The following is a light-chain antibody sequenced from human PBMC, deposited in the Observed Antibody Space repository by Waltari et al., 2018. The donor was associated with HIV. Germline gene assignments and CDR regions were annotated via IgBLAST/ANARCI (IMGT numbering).Light chain of an antibody. CDR3: SSYTNRDTVV. Sequence: QSALSQPASVSGSFGQSTTISCTAPSSDVGGYRYVRWYQQQPGKAPKLLISEVSNRPSGVSSRFSGSKSGNTASLTIFWLQAEDEADYYCSSYTNRDTVVFGGGTKLTVV. CDR2: EVS. V-gene: IGLV2-14*03. J-gene: IGLJ2*01. CDR1: SSDVGGYRY.